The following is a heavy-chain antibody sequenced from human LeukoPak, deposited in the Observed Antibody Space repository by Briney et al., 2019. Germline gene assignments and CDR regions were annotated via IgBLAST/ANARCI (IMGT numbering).Heavy chain of an antibody. CDR1: GFTFSSYG. Sequence: GGSLRLSCAASGFTFSSYGMSWVRQAPGKGLEGVSAISSSGVGTYYADSVKGRFTISRDKSKNTLFLQMNSLRAEDTAVYYCAKPGRYSGSSWKYYYMDAWGKGTTVTISS. D-gene: IGHD6-13*01. CDR2: ISSSGVGT. V-gene: IGHV3-23*01. CDR3: AKPGRYSGSSWKYYYMDA. J-gene: IGHJ6*03.